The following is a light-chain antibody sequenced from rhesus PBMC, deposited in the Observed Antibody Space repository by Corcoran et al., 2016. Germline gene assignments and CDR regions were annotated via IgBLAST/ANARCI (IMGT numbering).Light chain of an antibody. CDR1: SSDIGGYNR. CDR3: SSYASSSTYI. CDR2: EVS. Sequence: QAAPTQSPSVSASPGQSVTISCTGTSSDIGGYNRISRYQQHPGKAPKLMIYEVSTRPSGVSDRFSGSKSGNTASLTISGLQAEDESDYYCSSYASSSTYIIGGGTRLTVL. V-gene: IGLV2-13*03. J-gene: IGLJ1*01.